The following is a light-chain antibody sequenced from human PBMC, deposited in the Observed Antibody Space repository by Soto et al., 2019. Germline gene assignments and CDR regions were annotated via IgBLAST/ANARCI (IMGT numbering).Light chain of an antibody. CDR3: QKYDSAPWT. V-gene: IGKV1-27*01. CDR2: SAS. Sequence: EIPMTQSPSSLSASVGDRVTITCRASQGISNYLAWYQQKPGKVPKLLIYSASTLRSGVPSRLSGSGSGTDFTLIINSLRPEDVATYYCQKYDSAPWTFGQGTKVEI. CDR1: QGISNY. J-gene: IGKJ1*01.